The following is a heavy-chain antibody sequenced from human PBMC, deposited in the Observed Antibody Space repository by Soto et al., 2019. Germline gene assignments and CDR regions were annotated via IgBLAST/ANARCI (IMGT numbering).Heavy chain of an antibody. J-gene: IGHJ4*02. D-gene: IGHD3-22*01. Sequence: SVKVSCKASGGPFSSYAISWVRQAPGQGLEWMGGIIPIFGTANYAQKFQGRVTITADESTSRAYMELSSLRCEDTAVYYCAGVRSYYDSSGPFGYWGQGTLVTV. V-gene: IGHV1-69*13. CDR2: IIPIFGTA. CDR3: AGVRSYYDSSGPFGY. CDR1: GGPFSSYA.